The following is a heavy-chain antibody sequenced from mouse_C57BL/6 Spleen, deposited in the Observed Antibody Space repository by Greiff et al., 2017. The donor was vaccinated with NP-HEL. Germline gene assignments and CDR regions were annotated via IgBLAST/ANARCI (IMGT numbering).Heavy chain of an antibody. CDR2: IYPGDGDT. V-gene: IGHV1-82*01. Sequence: QVQLQQSGPELVKPGASVKISCKASGYAFSSSWMNWVKQRPGKGLEWIGRIYPGDGDTNYNGKFKGKATLTADKSSSTDYMQLSSLTSEDSAVYFCARGGPRYYFDYWGQGTTLTVSS. D-gene: IGHD3-3*01. J-gene: IGHJ2*01. CDR3: ARGGPRYYFDY. CDR1: GYAFSSSW.